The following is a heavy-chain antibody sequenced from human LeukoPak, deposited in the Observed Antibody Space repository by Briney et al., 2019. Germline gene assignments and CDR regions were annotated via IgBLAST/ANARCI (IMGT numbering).Heavy chain of an antibody. CDR3: ARDYPPPPVAGPYYFDY. CDR1: GFTFSTYW. D-gene: IGHD6-19*01. J-gene: IGHJ4*02. CDR2: IKQDGSEK. Sequence: GGSLRLSCVASGFTFSTYWMSWVRQAPGKGLEWVANIKQDGSEKYYVDSVKGRFTISRDNAKNSMYLHMNSLRAEDTAVYYCARDYPPPPVAGPYYFDYWGQGTLVTVSS. V-gene: IGHV3-7*05.